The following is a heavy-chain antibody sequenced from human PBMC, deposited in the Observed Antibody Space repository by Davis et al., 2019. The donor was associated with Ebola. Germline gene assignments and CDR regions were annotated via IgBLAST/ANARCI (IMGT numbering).Heavy chain of an antibody. V-gene: IGHV3-23*01. Sequence: GESLKISCAASGFIFSSYAMSWVRQAPGKGLEWVSSISFRSITYHADSVKGRFTISRDKSKNTLYLQMNSLRAEDTAVYYCAKVHPPTTVTTGWFDPWGQGTLVTVSS. CDR1: GFIFSSYA. CDR2: ISFRSIT. J-gene: IGHJ5*02. D-gene: IGHD4-17*01. CDR3: AKVHPPTTVTTGWFDP.